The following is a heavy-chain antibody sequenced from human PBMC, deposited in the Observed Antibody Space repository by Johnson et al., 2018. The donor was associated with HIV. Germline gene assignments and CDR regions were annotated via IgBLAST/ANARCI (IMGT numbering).Heavy chain of an antibody. D-gene: IGHD3-16*01. CDR3: ARANLSPFGGVNDAFDV. J-gene: IGHJ3*01. CDR2: ISYDGSRS. Sequence: VQLVESGGGVVQPGRSLSLSCVASGFTFSSYGIHWVRQAPGKGLEWVAAISYDGSRSDYGASVKGRFTISRDNSKNILYLQMNSLRPEDTAVYYCARANLSPFGGVNDAFDVWGQGTMVTVSS. CDR1: GFTFSSYG. V-gene: IGHV3-30*03.